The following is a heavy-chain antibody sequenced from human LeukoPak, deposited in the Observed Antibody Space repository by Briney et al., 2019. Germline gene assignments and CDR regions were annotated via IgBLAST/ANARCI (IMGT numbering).Heavy chain of an antibody. J-gene: IGHJ4*02. D-gene: IGHD1-26*01. CDR1: GYSFTSYW. V-gene: IGHV5-51*01. Sequence: GESLKISCKGSGYSFTSYWIAWVRQMPGKGLEWMGIIYPGDSDTRYSPSFQGQVTISADKSISTAYLQWSGLKASDTAMYYCARLRERYYFDYWGQGTLFIVSS. CDR2: IYPGDSDT. CDR3: ARLRERYYFDY.